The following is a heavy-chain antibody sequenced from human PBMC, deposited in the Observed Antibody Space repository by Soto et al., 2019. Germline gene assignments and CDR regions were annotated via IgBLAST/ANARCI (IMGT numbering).Heavy chain of an antibody. CDR3: ARGEQLVHFDS. J-gene: IGHJ4*01. V-gene: IGHV1-2*04. CDR2: INPNGGGT. D-gene: IGHD6-6*01. CDR1: GYIFPDYY. Sequence: ASVKVSCKASGYIFPDYYVHWVRQAPGEGLEWMGRINPNGGGTNYEQKFEGWVNMTTDTSISTAYMELSRLNFDDTAVYYCARGEQLVHFDSWGQGTMVTLS.